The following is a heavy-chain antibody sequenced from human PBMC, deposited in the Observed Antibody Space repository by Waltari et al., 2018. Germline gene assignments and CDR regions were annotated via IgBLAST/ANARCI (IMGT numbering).Heavy chain of an antibody. D-gene: IGHD3-22*01. J-gene: IGHJ3*02. CDR3: ARGHDSSGYPFDAFDI. Sequence: QVQLQESGPGLVKPSETLSLTCTVSGGSLSSYYWSWIRQPPGKGLEWIGYIYYSGSTNYNPSLKSRVTISVDTSKNQFSLKLSSVTAADTAVYYCARGHDSSGYPFDAFDIWGQGTMVTVSS. V-gene: IGHV4-59*01. CDR2: IYYSGST. CDR1: GGSLSSYY.